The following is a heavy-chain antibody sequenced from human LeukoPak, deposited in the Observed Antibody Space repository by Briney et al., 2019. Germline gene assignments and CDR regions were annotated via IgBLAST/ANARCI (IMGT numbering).Heavy chain of an antibody. CDR3: ARGVPYGMDV. CDR1: GGSISGGGYS. D-gene: IGHD3-16*01. J-gene: IGHJ6*02. CDR2: IYHSGST. V-gene: IGHV4-30-2*01. Sequence: SQTLSLTCAVSGGSISGGGYSWSWIRQPPGTGLEWVGYIYHSGSTYYNPSLKSRVTISVDRSKNQFSLKLSSVTAADTAVYYCARGVPYGMDVWGQGTTVTVSS.